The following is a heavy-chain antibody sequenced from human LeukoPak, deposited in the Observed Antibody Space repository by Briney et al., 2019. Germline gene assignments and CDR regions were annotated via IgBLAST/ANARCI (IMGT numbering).Heavy chain of an antibody. D-gene: IGHD5-18*01. J-gene: IGHJ4*02. CDR2: IYYSGST. V-gene: IGHV4-59*08. CDR3: ASTSLDTAMIDY. CDR1: GGSISSYY. Sequence: PSETLSLTCTVSGGSISSYYWSWIRQPPGKGLEWIGYIYYSGSTNYNPSLKSRVTISVDTSKNQFSLKLSSVTAADTAVYYCASTSLDTAMIDYWGQGTLVTVSS.